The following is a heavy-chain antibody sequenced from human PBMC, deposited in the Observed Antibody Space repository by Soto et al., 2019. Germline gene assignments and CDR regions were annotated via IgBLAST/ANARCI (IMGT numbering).Heavy chain of an antibody. CDR1: GFTFSSYG. Sequence: QVQLVESGGGVVQPGRSLRLSCAASGFTFSSYGMHWVRQAPGKGLEWVAVISYDGSNKYYADSVKGRFTISRDNSKNTLYLQMNSLRAEDTAVYYCAKDLIAVAAYYFDYWGQGTLVTVSS. CDR3: AKDLIAVAAYYFDY. CDR2: ISYDGSNK. D-gene: IGHD6-19*01. J-gene: IGHJ4*02. V-gene: IGHV3-30*18.